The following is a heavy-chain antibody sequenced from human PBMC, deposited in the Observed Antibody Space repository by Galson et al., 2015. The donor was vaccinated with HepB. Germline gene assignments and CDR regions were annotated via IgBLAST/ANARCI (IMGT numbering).Heavy chain of an antibody. CDR2: INHSGST. D-gene: IGHD6-6*01. Sequence: SETLSLTCAVYGGSFIGHYWYWIRQPPGKGLEWIGEINHSGSTNYNPSLKSRVTISVDTSKNQFSLKLSSVTAADTAVYYCARSTSRIAARLGYFDYWGQGTLVTVSS. CDR1: GGSFIGHY. J-gene: IGHJ4*02. V-gene: IGHV4-34*01. CDR3: ARSTSRIAARLGYFDY.